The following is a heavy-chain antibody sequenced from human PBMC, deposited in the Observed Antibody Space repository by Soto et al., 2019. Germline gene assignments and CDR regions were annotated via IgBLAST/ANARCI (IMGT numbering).Heavy chain of an antibody. Sequence: QVQLVQSGAEVKKPGASVKVSCKASGYTFTNHGISWVRQAPGQGLEWLGWISGHNGNTKYAQRLQGRVTMTTDTSTSTAYMELRSLKSDDTAVYYCARDLYPLAYYFDYWGQGTLVTVPS. CDR2: ISGHNGNT. J-gene: IGHJ4*02. CDR3: ARDLYPLAYYFDY. CDR1: GYTFTNHG. V-gene: IGHV1-18*01.